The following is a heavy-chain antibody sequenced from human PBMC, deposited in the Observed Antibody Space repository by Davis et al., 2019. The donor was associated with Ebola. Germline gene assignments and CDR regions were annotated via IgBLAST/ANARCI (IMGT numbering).Heavy chain of an antibody. CDR3: AGDLGKDDSRRTSALAMDY. V-gene: IGHV3-33*01. CDR2: IWYDGSNK. D-gene: IGHD3-22*01. J-gene: IGHJ4*02. CDR1: KFTFSSYG. Sequence: GGSLRLSCAASKFTFSSYGMHWVRQAPGKGLEWVAVIWYDGSNKYYADSVKGRFTITRDNSKNTLYLQMNSLRAEDTAVYYCAGDLGKDDSRRTSALAMDYWGQGTLVTVSS.